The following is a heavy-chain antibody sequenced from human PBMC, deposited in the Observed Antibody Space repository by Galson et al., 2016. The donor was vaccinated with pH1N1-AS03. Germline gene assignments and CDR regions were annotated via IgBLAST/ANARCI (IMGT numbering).Heavy chain of an antibody. Sequence: QSGAEVKKPGESLKISCQGSGYSFTGYWIGWVRQKPGKGLEWMGIIYPSDSDTRYNPSFQGQVTISVDESIGTAYLQWSSLKASDTAIYYCARHREYQVLSSTMDVWGQGTTVTVSS. J-gene: IGHJ6*02. V-gene: IGHV5-51*01. CDR3: ARHREYQVLSSTMDV. D-gene: IGHD2-2*01. CDR2: IYPSDSDT. CDR1: GYSFTGYW.